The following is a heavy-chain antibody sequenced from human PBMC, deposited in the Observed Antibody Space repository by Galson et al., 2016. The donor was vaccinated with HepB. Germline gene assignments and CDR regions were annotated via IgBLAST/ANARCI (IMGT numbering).Heavy chain of an antibody. Sequence: SLRLSCAASGFTFTSYVMHWVRQAPGKGLEWVAVMWTDGSKKYYADSVRGRFTISRDNSNNTVFLHMDSLGVEDTAVYYCAREMPIREYYYYGMDVWGQGTTVTVSS. CDR1: GFTFTSYV. CDR2: MWTDGSKK. D-gene: IGHD3-16*01. CDR3: AREMPIREYYYYGMDV. V-gene: IGHV3-33*01. J-gene: IGHJ6*02.